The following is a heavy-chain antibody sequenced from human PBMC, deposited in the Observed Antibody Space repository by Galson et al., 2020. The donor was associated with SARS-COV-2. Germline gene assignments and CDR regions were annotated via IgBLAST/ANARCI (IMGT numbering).Heavy chain of an antibody. CDR3: ASHGGYYKS. CDR1: GGSISSGSYY. Sequence: SETLSLTCTVSGGSISSGSYYWSWIRQPAGKGLEWIGRIYTSGSTNYNPSLKSRVTISVDTSKNQFSLKLSSVTAADTAVYYCASHGGYYKSWGQGTLVTVSS. J-gene: IGHJ4*02. V-gene: IGHV4-61*02. D-gene: IGHD3-22*01. CDR2: IYTSGST.